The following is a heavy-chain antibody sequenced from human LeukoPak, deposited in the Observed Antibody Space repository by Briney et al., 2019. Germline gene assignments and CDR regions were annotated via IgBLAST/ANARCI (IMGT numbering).Heavy chain of an antibody. V-gene: IGHV3-23*01. Sequence: PGGSLRLSCAASGFTFSTYAMSWVRQAPGKGLEWVSAISGSGGSTYYADSVKGRFTISRDNSKNTLYLQMNSLRAEDTAVYYCAKDLVGATGAFDIWGQGTMVTVSS. CDR2: ISGSGGST. CDR3: AKDLVGATGAFDI. J-gene: IGHJ3*02. D-gene: IGHD1-26*01. CDR1: GFTFSTYA.